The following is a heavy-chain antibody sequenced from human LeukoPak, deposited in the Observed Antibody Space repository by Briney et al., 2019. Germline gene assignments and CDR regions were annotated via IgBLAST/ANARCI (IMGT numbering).Heavy chain of an antibody. CDR3: ARDKYYYDSSGYSSFDY. V-gene: IGHV3-48*01. CDR1: GFTFSSYS. J-gene: IGHJ4*02. D-gene: IGHD3-22*01. CDR2: ISSSSSTI. Sequence: GGSLRLSCAASGFTFSSYSMNWVRQAPGKGLEWVSYISSSSSTIYYADSVRGRFTISRDNAKNSLYLQMNSLRAEDTAVYYCARDKYYYDSSGYSSFDYWGQGTLVTVSS.